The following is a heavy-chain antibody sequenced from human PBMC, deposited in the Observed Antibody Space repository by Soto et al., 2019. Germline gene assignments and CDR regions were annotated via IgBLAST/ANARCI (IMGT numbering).Heavy chain of an antibody. CDR2: SYYSGYYSGST. CDR3: ARDFAYFDS. CDR1: GDSFTSDSYF. Sequence: SETLSLTCTVSGDSFTSDSYFWSWIRQPPGKGLEWIGNSYYSGYYSGSTSYNPSLKSRVSISMDTSKNQFSLNLDSVTAADTAVYFCARDFAYFDSWGQGTLVTVSS. D-gene: IGHD3-3*01. J-gene: IGHJ4*02. V-gene: IGHV4-61*01.